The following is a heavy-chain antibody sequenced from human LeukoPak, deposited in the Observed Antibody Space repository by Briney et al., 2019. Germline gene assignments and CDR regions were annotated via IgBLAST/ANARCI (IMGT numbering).Heavy chain of an antibody. V-gene: IGHV3-74*01. D-gene: IGHD3-10*01. CDR3: ARVGLYYYGSGRVY. Sequence: GGSLRLSCAASGFTFSSYWMHWARQAPGKGLVWVSRIDSDGSSTSYADSVKGRFTISRDNAKNTLYLQMNSLRAEDTAVYYCARVGLYYYGSGRVYWGQGTLVTVSS. CDR2: IDSDGSST. J-gene: IGHJ4*02. CDR1: GFTFSSYW.